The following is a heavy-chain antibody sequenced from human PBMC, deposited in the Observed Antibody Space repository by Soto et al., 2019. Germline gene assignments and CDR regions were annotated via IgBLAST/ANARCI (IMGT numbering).Heavy chain of an antibody. D-gene: IGHD6-13*01. CDR2: INPSGGST. V-gene: IGHV1-46*01. J-gene: IGHJ5*01. CDR1: GYTLTELS. Sequence: ASVKVSCKVSGYTLTELSIHWVRQAPGQGLEWMGLINPSGGSTSYAQKFQGRVTMTRDTSTSTVYMELSSLRSEDTAVYYCATAAYSTSWYDFWGQGTLVTVSS. CDR3: ATAAYSTSWYDF.